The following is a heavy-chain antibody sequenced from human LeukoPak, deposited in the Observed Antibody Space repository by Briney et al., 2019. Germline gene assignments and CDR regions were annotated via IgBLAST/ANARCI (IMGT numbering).Heavy chain of an antibody. Sequence: PSEILSLTCSVSDASIKTYYWTWIRQPPGKGLEYIGCIYSRGSPKYNPSLKSRVTLSVDTSKNQFSLNLRSVTAADTAVYYCARVREGNHLHQFYLDSWGQGIRVTVSS. J-gene: IGHJ4*02. CDR3: ARVREGNHLHQFYLDS. V-gene: IGHV4-59*13. D-gene: IGHD1-14*01. CDR1: DASIKTYY. CDR2: IYSRGSP.